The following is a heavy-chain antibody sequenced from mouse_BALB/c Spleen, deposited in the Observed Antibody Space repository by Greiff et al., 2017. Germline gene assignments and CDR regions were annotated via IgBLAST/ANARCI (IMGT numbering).Heavy chain of an antibody. CDR3: ARDGNPYYYAMDY. D-gene: IGHD2-1*01. CDR2: IWAGGST. J-gene: IGHJ4*01. CDR1: GFSLTSYG. V-gene: IGHV2-9*02. Sequence: VQGVESGPGLVAPSQSLSITCTVSGFSLTSYGVHWVRQPPGKGLEWLGVIWAGGSTNYNSALMSRLSISKDNSKSQVFLKMNSLQTDDTAMYYCARDGNPYYYAMDYWGQGTSVTVSS.